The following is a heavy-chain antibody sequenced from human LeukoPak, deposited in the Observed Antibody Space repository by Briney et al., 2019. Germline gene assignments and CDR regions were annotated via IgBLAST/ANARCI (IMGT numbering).Heavy chain of an antibody. CDR3: ARTAYYYDSSPLGYYYYMDV. J-gene: IGHJ6*03. V-gene: IGHV3-53*01. CDR1: GFTVSSNY. Sequence: GGSLRLSCAASGFTVSSNYMSWVRQAPGKGLEWVSVIYSGGSTYYADSVKGRFTISRDNSKNTLYLQMNSLRAEDTAVYYCARTAYYYDSSPLGYYYYMDVWGKGTTVTVSS. D-gene: IGHD3-22*01. CDR2: IYSGGST.